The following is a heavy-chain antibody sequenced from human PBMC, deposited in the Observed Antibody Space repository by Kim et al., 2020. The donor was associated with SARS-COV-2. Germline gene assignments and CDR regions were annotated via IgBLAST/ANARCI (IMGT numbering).Heavy chain of an antibody. J-gene: IGHJ6*03. CDR3: ARDEYSSSGLNYYYYMDV. CDR1: GYTFTGYY. CDR2: INPNSGGT. D-gene: IGHD6-6*01. V-gene: IGHV1-2*06. Sequence: ASVKVSCKASGYTFTGYYMHWVRQAPGQGLEWMGRINPNSGGTNYAQKFQGRVTMTRDTSISTAYMELSRLRSDDTAVYYCARDEYSSSGLNYYYYMDVWGKGTTVTVSS.